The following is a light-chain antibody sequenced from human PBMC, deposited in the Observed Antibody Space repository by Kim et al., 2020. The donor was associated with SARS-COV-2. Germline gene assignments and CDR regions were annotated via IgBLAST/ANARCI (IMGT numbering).Light chain of an antibody. CDR2: QDS. V-gene: IGLV3-1*01. J-gene: IGLJ2*01. CDR1: KLSDKY. CDR3: QAWDRNTAV. Sequence: SYELTQPPSVSVSPGQTTSITCSGDKLSDKYVCWYQQKPGHSPVLVIFQDSKRPSGIPERFSGSNSGNTATLTISGTQAMDEADYYCQAWDRNTAVFGGGTQLTVL.